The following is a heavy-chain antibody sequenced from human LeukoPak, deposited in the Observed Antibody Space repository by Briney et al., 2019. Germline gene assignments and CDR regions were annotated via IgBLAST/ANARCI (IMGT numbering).Heavy chain of an antibody. J-gene: IGHJ5*02. V-gene: IGHV3-23*01. Sequence: GGSLRLSCAASGFTFDDYAMHWVRQAPGKGLEWVSAISGSGGSTYYADSVKGRFTISRDNSKNTLYLQMNSLRAEDTAVYYCAKVLYYGVVRGAFDPWGQGTLVTVSS. CDR2: ISGSGGST. CDR3: AKVLYYGVVRGAFDP. CDR1: GFTFDDYA. D-gene: IGHD3-10*01.